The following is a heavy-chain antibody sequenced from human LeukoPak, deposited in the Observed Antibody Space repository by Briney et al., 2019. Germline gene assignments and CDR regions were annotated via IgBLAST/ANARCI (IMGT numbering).Heavy chain of an antibody. CDR2: IYVSGNT. Sequence: SETLSLTCSVSGDSISEYYWSWIRQPPGKGLEWIGYIYVSGNTNYNPFLKSRVTLSLDTSKNQFSLKMTSVTAADTAIYYCARDHGWSGFNWFDPWGQGTLVTVSS. D-gene: IGHD3-3*01. J-gene: IGHJ5*02. V-gene: IGHV4-59*01. CDR1: GDSISEYY. CDR3: ARDHGWSGFNWFDP.